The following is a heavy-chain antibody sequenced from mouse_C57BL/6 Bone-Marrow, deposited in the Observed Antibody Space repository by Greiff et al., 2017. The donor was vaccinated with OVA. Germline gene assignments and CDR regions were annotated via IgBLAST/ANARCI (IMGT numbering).Heavy chain of an antibody. J-gene: IGHJ1*03. CDR2: IYPRSGNT. CDR3: ARTTVVSLYWYFDV. D-gene: IGHD1-1*01. V-gene: IGHV1-81*01. Sequence: QVQLKQSGAELARPGASVKLSCKASGYTFTSYGISWVKQRTGQGLEWIGEIYPRSGNTYYNEKFKGKATLTADKSSSTAYMELRSLTSEDSAVYFCARTTVVSLYWYFDVWGTGTTVTVSS. CDR1: GYTFTSYG.